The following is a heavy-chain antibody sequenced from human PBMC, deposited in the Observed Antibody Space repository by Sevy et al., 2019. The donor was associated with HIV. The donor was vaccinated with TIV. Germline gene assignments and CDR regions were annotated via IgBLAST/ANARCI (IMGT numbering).Heavy chain of an antibody. CDR3: VRGDKAVDRAKSPGYCHYDLDV. CDR1: GGTFRQFP. D-gene: IGHD5-12*01. V-gene: IGHV1-69*13. Sequence: ASVKVSCKASGGTFRQFPISWVRQAPGQGLEWMGGIIPIFATGNYAQKFQGRVTITADESTSTGYMEMSSLRSGDTAVYYCVRGDKAVDRAKSPGYCHYDLDVWGPGTPVTVSS. CDR2: IIPIFATG. J-gene: IGHJ6*02.